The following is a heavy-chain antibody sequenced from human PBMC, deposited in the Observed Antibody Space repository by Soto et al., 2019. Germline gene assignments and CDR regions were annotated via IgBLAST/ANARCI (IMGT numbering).Heavy chain of an antibody. CDR3: ARDLWGYCGTDCYPLDV. J-gene: IGHJ6*02. D-gene: IGHD2-21*02. Sequence: SETLSLTCTLSGGSVSSGSYYWSWIRQPPGKGLEWIGGMYYTGSTVYNPSFKSRVTISVDTSKNQFSLKLNSVTAADTAVYYCARDLWGYCGTDCYPLDVWGQGTAVTVSS. CDR1: GGSVSSGSYY. V-gene: IGHV4-61*01. CDR2: MYYTGST.